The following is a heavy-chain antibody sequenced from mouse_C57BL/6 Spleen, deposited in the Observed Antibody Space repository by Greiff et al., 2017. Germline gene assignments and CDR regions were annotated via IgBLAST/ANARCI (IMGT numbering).Heavy chain of an antibody. CDR2: IYPGSGST. CDR3: ARVYSNYVGGWFAY. D-gene: IGHD2-5*01. Sequence: VQLQQPGAELVKPGASVKMSCKASGYTFTSYWITWVKQRPGQGLEWIGDIYPGSGSTNYNEKFKSKATLTVDTSSSTAYMQLSSLTSEDSAVYYCARVYSNYVGGWFAYWGQGILVTVSA. J-gene: IGHJ3*01. V-gene: IGHV1-55*01. CDR1: GYTFTSYW.